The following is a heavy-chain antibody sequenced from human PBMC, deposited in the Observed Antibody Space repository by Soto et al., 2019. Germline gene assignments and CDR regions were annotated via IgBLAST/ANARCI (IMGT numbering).Heavy chain of an antibody. CDR1: EYTFTTYP. Sequence: ASVKVSCKASEYTFTTYPIHWVRQAPGQRLEWMGWINAGNGNTKYSQKFQGRVTITRDTSASTAYMELSSLRSEDTAVYYCARDLGGWPDYWGQGTLVTVSS. D-gene: IGHD2-15*01. J-gene: IGHJ4*02. V-gene: IGHV1-3*01. CDR2: INAGNGNT. CDR3: ARDLGGWPDY.